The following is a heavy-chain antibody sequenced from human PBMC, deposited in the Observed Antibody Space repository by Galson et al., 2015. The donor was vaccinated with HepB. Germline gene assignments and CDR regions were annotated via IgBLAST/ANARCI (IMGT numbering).Heavy chain of an antibody. CDR1: GYTFTGYY. CDR2: INPNSGGT. V-gene: IGHV1-2*02. J-gene: IGHJ6*02. D-gene: IGHD3-3*01. Sequence: SVKVSCKASGYTFTGYYMHWVRQAPGQGLEWMGWINPNSGGTNYAQKFQGRVTMTRDTSISTAYMELSRLRSDDTAVYYCAVFGVVIPYGMDVWGQGTTVTVSS. CDR3: AVFGVVIPYGMDV.